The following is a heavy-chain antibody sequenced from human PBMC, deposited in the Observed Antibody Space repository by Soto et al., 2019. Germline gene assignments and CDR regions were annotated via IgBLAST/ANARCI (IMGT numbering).Heavy chain of an antibody. CDR3: ARDWHYYGSGSYYWGVTTTNWFDP. J-gene: IGHJ5*02. CDR2: INHSGST. D-gene: IGHD3-10*01. V-gene: IGHV4-34*01. CDR1: GGSFSGYY. Sequence: SETLSLTCAVYGGSFSGYYWGWIRQPPGKGLEWIGEINHSGSTNYNPSLKSRVTISVDTSKNQFSLKLSSVTAADTAVYYCARDWHYYGSGSYYWGVTTTNWFDPWGQGTLVTVSS.